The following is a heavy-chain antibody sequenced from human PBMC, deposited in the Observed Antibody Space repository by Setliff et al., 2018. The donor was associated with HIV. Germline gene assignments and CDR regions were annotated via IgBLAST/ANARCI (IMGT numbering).Heavy chain of an antibody. V-gene: IGHV4-59*01. CDR1: EGYITGYY. CDR3: ARFNALLGSSTYYDY. Sequence: PSETLSLTCTVFEGYITGYYWTWIRQPPGRGLEWIGYIFYSGTTKFNPSLKSRAAISVDSSNNQFSLKMTSVTAADTAVYFCARFNALLGSSTYYDYWGPGLLVTVSS. CDR2: IFYSGTT. J-gene: IGHJ4*02. D-gene: IGHD3-22*01.